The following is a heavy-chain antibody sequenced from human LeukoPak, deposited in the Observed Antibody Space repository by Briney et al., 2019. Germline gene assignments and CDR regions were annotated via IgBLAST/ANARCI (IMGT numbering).Heavy chain of an antibody. D-gene: IGHD3-16*01. CDR2: ISYDGSNK. J-gene: IGHJ4*02. Sequence: GGSLRLSCAASGFTFSSYAMHWVRQAPGKGLEWVAVISYDGSNKYYADSVKGRFTISRDNSKNTLYLQMNSLRAEDTAVYYCAKDMTFDYWGQGTLVTVSS. CDR1: GFTFSSYA. CDR3: AKDMTFDY. V-gene: IGHV3-30-3*01.